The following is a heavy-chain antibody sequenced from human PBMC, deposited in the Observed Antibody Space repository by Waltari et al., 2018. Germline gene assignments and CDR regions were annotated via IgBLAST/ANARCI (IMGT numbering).Heavy chain of an antibody. CDR1: GGSFSGYY. V-gene: IGHV4-34*01. CDR3: ARGGPLGAFDI. D-gene: IGHD3-16*01. Sequence: QVQLQQWGAGLLKPSETLSLTCAVYGGSFSGYYWSWIRQPPGKGLEWIGEINHSGSTNYNPSLKSRVTISVDTSKNQFSLKLSSVTAADTAVYYCARGGPLGAFDIWGQGTMVTVSS. J-gene: IGHJ3*02. CDR2: INHSGST.